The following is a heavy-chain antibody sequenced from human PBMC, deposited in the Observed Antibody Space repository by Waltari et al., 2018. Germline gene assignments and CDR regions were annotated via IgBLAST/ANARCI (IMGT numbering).Heavy chain of an antibody. CDR1: GGSISSYY. CDR2: IYYSGST. Sequence: QVQLQESGPGLVKPSETLSLTCTVSGGSISSYYWSWIRQPPGKGLEWIGYIYYSGSTNYNPSLKSRVTISVDTSKNQFSLKLSSVTAADTAVYYCARGGGAARPLYYYYYYMDVWGKGTTVTVSS. J-gene: IGHJ6*03. CDR3: ARGGGAARPLYYYYYYMDV. D-gene: IGHD6-6*01. V-gene: IGHV4-59*01.